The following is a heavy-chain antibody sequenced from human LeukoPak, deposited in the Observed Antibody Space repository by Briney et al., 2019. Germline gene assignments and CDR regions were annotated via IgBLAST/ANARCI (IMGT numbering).Heavy chain of an antibody. CDR2: IYYSGST. Sequence: PSETLSLTCTVSGGSISSSSYYWGWIRQPPGKGLEWIGSIYYSGSTYYNPSLKSRVTISVDTSKNQFSLKLSSVTAADTAVYFCVRHYGSGSYYFWGQGTLVTVSS. V-gene: IGHV4-39*01. J-gene: IGHJ4*02. CDR1: GGSISSSSYY. CDR3: VRHYGSGSYYF. D-gene: IGHD3-10*01.